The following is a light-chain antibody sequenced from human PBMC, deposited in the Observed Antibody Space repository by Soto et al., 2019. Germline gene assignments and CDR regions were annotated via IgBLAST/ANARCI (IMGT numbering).Light chain of an antibody. J-gene: IGKJ3*01. Sequence: DIPMTQSPSTLSASVGDRVTITCRASQSISSWLAWYQQKPGKAPKLLIYKASSLESGVPSRFSGSGSGTEFPLTISCLQPDDFAPYYCQQYNSYPFAFGPGTKVDI. V-gene: IGKV1-5*03. CDR2: KAS. CDR1: QSISSW. CDR3: QQYNSYPFA.